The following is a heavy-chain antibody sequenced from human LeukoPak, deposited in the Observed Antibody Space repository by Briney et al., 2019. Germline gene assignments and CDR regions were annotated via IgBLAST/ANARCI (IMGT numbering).Heavy chain of an antibody. J-gene: IGHJ4*02. V-gene: IGHV1-18*01. CDR3: ARGFSGSPGDGREFDY. D-gene: IGHD1-26*01. CDR1: GYTFTSYG. CDR2: ISAYNGNT. Sequence: ASVKVSCKASGYTFTSYGISWVRQAPGQGLEWMGWISAYNGNTNYAQKLQGRVTMTTDTSTSTAYMELRSLRSDDTAVYYRARGFSGSPGDGREFDYWGQGTLVTVSS.